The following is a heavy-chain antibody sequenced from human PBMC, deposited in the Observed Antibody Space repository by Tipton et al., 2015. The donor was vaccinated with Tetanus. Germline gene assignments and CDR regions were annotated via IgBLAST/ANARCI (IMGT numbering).Heavy chain of an antibody. CDR1: GGSISSSSYY. CDR2: IYYSGST. D-gene: IGHD1-14*01. Sequence: GSLRLSCTVSGGSISSSSYYWGWIRQPPGKGLEWIGSIYYSGSTYYNPSLRSRVTISVDTSKNQFSLKLSSVTAADTAVYYCARPHYRYWYFDLWGRGTLVTVSS. CDR3: ARPHYRYWYFDL. V-gene: IGHV4-39*07. J-gene: IGHJ2*01.